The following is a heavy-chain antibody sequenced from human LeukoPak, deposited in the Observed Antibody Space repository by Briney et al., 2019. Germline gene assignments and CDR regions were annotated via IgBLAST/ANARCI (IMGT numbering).Heavy chain of an antibody. Sequence: GGSQRLSCEASGFTFSNYAMNWVRQAPGKGLEWVSIIFGLDKNTTYYADSVKGRFTVSRDNSKSTLYLQMTSLRPEDTAIYYCAKDLSGYSFYAFGIWGQGTMVTVSS. D-gene: IGHD5/OR15-5a*01. J-gene: IGHJ3*02. CDR2: IFGLDKNTT. V-gene: IGHV3-23*01. CDR3: AKDLSGYSFYAFGI. CDR1: GFTFSNYA.